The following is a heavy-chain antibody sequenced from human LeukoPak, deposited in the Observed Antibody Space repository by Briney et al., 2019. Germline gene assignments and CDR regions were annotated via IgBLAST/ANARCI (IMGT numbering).Heavy chain of an antibody. CDR3: TRGSSGRRDN. V-gene: IGHV1-8*01. J-gene: IGHJ4*02. CDR1: GYTFTSCD. Sequence: ASVDVSGKASGYTFTSCDINWVGQATGQGLEWMGWMNPNSGNTGYGQSFQCRITMTRDISIGTAYIELSNLTSEDTAIYYCTRGSSGRRDNWGQGTLVTVSA. D-gene: IGHD6-19*01. CDR2: MNPNSGNT.